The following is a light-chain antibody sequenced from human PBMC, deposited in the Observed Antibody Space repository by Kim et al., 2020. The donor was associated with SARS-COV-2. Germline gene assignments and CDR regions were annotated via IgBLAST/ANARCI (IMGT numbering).Light chain of an antibody. V-gene: IGLV2-11*01. J-gene: IGLJ1*01. CDR1: SSDVGGYNY. CDR3: CSYAGDSYV. CDR2: DVS. Sequence: QSALTQPRSVSGSPGQSVTISCTGTSSDVGGYNYVSWYQQHPGKAPKLMIYDVSKRPSGVPDRFSGSKSGNTASLTISGLRAEDEADYYCCSYAGDSYVFGTGTKVTVL.